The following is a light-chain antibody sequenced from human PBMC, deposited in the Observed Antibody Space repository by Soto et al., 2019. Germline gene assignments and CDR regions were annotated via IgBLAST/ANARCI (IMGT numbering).Light chain of an antibody. CDR3: HHYET. Sequence: DIHMTQSPSTLSASVIDIVSITCRASQSINNWLAWYQLKPGKAPKLLIYKASNLESGVPPRFSGSGSGTEFTLTISRLEPEDFTVYYCHHYETFGQGTKVDIK. CDR1: QSINNW. V-gene: IGKV1-5*03. J-gene: IGKJ1*01. CDR2: KAS.